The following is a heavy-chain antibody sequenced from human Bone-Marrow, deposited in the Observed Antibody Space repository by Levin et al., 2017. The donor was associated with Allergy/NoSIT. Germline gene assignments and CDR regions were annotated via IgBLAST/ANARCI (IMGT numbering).Heavy chain of an antibody. CDR3: ARLPSIAAAGKYYYYGMDV. CDR2: IYVGDSDT. V-gene: IGHV5-51*01. Sequence: GESLKISCKGSGFDFTTFWIGWVRQMPGKGLEWMGFIYVGDSDTTYSPSFQGQVTISADRSISTAYLQWSSLKASDSAIYYCARLPSIAAAGKYYYYGMDVWGQGTTLTVSS. CDR1: GFDFTTFW. J-gene: IGHJ6*02. D-gene: IGHD6-13*01.